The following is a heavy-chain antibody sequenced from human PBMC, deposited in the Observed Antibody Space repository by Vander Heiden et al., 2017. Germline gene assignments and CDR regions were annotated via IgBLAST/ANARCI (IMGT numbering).Heavy chain of an antibody. CDR3: TTAFPSIFGVVLSYFDY. D-gene: IGHD3-3*01. Sequence: HLVEPGGGLVKPGGSLSLPCAASGFPSSNAWMTWVRQAPGKGLEWVGRIKSKTDGGTTDYAAPVKGRFTISRDDSKNTLYLQMNSLKTEDTAVYYCTTAFPSIFGVVLSYFDYWGQGTLVTVSS. CDR2: IKSKTDGGTT. CDR1: GFPSSNAW. V-gene: IGHV3-15*07. J-gene: IGHJ4*02.